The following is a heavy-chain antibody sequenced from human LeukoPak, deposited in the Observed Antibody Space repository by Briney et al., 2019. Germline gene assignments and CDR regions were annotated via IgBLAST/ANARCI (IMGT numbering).Heavy chain of an antibody. J-gene: IGHJ4*02. Sequence: PGGSLRLSCAASGFTFSSYGMHWVRQAPGKGLEWVAVIWYDGSNKYYADSVKGRFTISRDNSKNTLYLQMNSLRAEDTAMYYCAKGVGEYYYDSSRGRFDYWGQGTLVTVSS. CDR3: AKGVGEYYYDSSRGRFDY. CDR1: GFTFSSYG. CDR2: IWYDGSNK. D-gene: IGHD3-22*01. V-gene: IGHV3-33*06.